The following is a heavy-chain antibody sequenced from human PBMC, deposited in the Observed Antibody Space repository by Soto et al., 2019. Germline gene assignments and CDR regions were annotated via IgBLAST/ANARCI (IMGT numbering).Heavy chain of an antibody. CDR1: GASVRSSRFY. J-gene: IGHJ4*02. D-gene: IGHD5-12*01. V-gene: IGHV4-39*07. Sequence: ETLSLTCSVSGASVRSSRFYWGWIRQTPGKGLEWIGSIVSSGATNYNPSLKSRVTISVDTSKNQFSLRLTSVTAADTAIYHCVREAYIGYGHAIDHWGQGILVTVSS. CDR3: VREAYIGYGHAIDH. CDR2: IVSSGAT.